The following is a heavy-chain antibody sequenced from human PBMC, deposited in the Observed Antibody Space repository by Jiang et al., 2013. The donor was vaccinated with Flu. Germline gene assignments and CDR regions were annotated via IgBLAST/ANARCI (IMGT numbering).Heavy chain of an antibody. CDR3: AKGGGAFDI. V-gene: IGHV6-1*01. J-gene: IGHJ3*02. CDR2: TYYRSKWNN. CDR1: GDSVSSNSAG. Sequence: QTLSLTCAISGDSVSSNSAGWNWIRQSPSRGLEWLGRTYYRSKWNNDYAASVKSRITINPDTSKNQFSLQLNFVTPEDTAVYYCAKGGGAFDIWGQGTMVTVSS.